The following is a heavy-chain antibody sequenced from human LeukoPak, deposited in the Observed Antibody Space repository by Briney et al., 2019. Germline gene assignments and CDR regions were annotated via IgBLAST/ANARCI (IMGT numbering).Heavy chain of an antibody. D-gene: IGHD1-26*01. CDR3: AREVGPWELRSADAFDI. CDR2: IYYSGST. V-gene: IGHV4-59*01. J-gene: IGHJ3*02. CDR1: GGSISSYY. Sequence: SETLSLTCTVSGGSISSYYWSWIRQPPGKGLEWIGYIYYSGSTNYNPSLKSRVTISVDTSKNQFSLKLSSVTAADTAVYDCAREVGPWELRSADAFDIWGQGTMVTVSS.